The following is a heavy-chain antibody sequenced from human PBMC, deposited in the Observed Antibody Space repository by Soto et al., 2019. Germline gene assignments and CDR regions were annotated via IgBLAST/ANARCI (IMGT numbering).Heavy chain of an antibody. J-gene: IGHJ4*02. Sequence: GGSLRLSCAASGFTFDEYAMHWVRQAPGKGLEFVSGITWNSGKLGYADSVKGRFTISRDNAKRSLYLQMNSLRVEDTAFYYCVXARTIFGLATKLRGFDSWGQGTLVTVSS. CDR3: VXARTIFGLATKLRGFDS. CDR2: ITWNSGKL. CDR1: GFTFDEYA. D-gene: IGHD3-3*01. V-gene: IGHV3-9*01.